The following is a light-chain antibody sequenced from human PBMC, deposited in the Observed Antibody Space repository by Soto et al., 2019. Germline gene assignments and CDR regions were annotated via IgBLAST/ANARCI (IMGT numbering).Light chain of an antibody. CDR1: QSVSSN. J-gene: IGKJ1*01. CDR2: GAS. CDR3: QQYNKWPRT. V-gene: IGKV3-15*01. Sequence: FVMTQSPYTLSVSPGERATLSCRASQSVSSNLAWYQQKLGQAPRLLIYGASTRATAIPPRFSGSGSGTEFTLTISSLQSEDFAIYYCQQYNKWPRTFGQGTKVDI.